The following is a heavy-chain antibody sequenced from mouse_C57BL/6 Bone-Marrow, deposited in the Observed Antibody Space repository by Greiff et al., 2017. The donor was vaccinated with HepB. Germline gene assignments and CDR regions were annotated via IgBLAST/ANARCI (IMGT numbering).Heavy chain of an antibody. CDR3: ASPYYYGSSYDFAY. D-gene: IGHD1-1*01. J-gene: IGHJ3*01. CDR1: GFTFSDYG. V-gene: IGHV5-17*01. Sequence: EVQWVESGGGLVKPGGSLKLSCAASGFTFSDYGMHWVRQAPEKGLEWVAYISSGSSTIYYADTVKGRFTISRDNAKNTLFLQMTSLRSEDTAMYYCASPYYYGSSYDFAYWGQGTLVTVSA. CDR2: ISSGSSTI.